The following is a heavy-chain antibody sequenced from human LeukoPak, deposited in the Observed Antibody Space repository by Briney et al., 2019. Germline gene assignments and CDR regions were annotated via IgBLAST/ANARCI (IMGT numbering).Heavy chain of an antibody. CDR3: ARRGVVIRAVILIGFHTEASYFDC. J-gene: IGHJ4*02. CDR1: GFTFSSYA. Sequence: PGGSLRLSCAASGFTFSSYAMSWVRQAPGKGREWVSGISGSEGGTDYADSVKGRFTISNDNSKNTLYLQMNSLRAEDTAVYFCARRGVVIRAVILIGFHTEASYFDCWGQGTLVTVSS. CDR2: ISGSEGGT. V-gene: IGHV3-23*01. D-gene: IGHD3-10*01.